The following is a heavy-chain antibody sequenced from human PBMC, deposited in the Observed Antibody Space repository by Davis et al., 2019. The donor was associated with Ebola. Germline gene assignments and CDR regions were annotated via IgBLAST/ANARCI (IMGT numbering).Heavy chain of an antibody. CDR3: SIAVAGRSGDY. D-gene: IGHD6-19*01. J-gene: IGHJ4*02. V-gene: IGHV3-73*01. CDR1: GFTFSGSA. CDR2: IRSKANSYAT. Sequence: PGGSLRLSCAASGFTFSGSAMHWVRQASGKGLEWVGRIRSKANSYATAYAASVKGRFTISRDDSKNTAYLQMNSLKTEDTAVYYCSIAVAGRSGDYWGQGTLVTVSS.